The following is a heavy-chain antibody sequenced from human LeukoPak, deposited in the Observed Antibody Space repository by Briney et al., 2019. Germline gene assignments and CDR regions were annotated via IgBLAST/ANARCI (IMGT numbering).Heavy chain of an antibody. CDR1: GFTFSSYA. V-gene: IGHV3-23*01. Sequence: PGGSLRLSCAASGFTFSSYAMSWVRQAPGKGLEWVSAISGSGGSTYYADSVKGRFTISRDNSKNTLYLQMNSLRAEDTAVYYCAKGLTYYYDSSGYYREDYWGQGTLVTVSS. J-gene: IGHJ4*02. D-gene: IGHD3-22*01. CDR2: ISGSGGST. CDR3: AKGLTYYYDSSGYYREDY.